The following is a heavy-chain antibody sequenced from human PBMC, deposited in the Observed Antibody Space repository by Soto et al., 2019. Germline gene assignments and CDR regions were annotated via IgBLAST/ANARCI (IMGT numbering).Heavy chain of an antibody. Sequence: ASVKVSCKVSGYTLTELSMHWVRQAPGKGLEWMGGFDPEDGKTNYAQKFQGRVTMTTDTSTGTAYMELRSLRSDDTAVYYCARSVRSSWYWYFDLWGRGTLVTVSS. J-gene: IGHJ2*01. CDR3: ARSVRSSWYWYFDL. CDR2: FDPEDGKT. V-gene: IGHV1-24*01. CDR1: GYTLTELS. D-gene: IGHD6-13*01.